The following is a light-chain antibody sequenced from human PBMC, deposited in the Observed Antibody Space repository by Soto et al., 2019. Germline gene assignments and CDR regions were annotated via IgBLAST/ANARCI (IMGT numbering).Light chain of an antibody. CDR1: SRDIGTSNL. J-gene: IGLJ1*01. CDR3: YSFTGISTSLFV. V-gene: IGLV2-23*02. Sequence: QSVLTQPASVSGSPGQSITISCTGSSRDIGTSNLVSWYQQYPGKAPKLIIYEVTKRPSGISYRFSGSKSGNTASLTISGLQPEDEATYYCYSFTGISTSLFVFGTGIKLTVL. CDR2: EVT.